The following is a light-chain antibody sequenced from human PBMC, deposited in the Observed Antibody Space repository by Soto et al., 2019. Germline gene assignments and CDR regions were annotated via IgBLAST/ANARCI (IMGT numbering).Light chain of an antibody. J-gene: IGLJ3*02. CDR1: SSDVGGPNY. CDR3: SSCTSSSTRV. V-gene: IGLV2-14*01. CDR2: EVS. Sequence: QSALTQPASVSGSPGQSITISCTGTSSDVGGPNYLSWYQQHPGKAPKLMIYEVSNRPSGVSNRFSGSKSGNTASLTISGLQAEDEADYYCSSCTSSSTRVFGGGTKLTVL.